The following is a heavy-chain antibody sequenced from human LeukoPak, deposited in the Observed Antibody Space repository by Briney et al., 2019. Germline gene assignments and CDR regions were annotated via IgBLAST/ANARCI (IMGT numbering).Heavy chain of an antibody. V-gene: IGHV4-59*01. D-gene: IGHD3-10*01. Sequence: SETLSLTCTVSGGSISSYYWSWIRQPPGKGLEWIGYIYYSGSTNYNPSLKSRVTISIDTSKNQFSLKLSSVTAADTAVYYCARRRFGEDYFDYWGQGTLVTVSS. J-gene: IGHJ4*02. CDR2: IYYSGST. CDR1: GGSISSYY. CDR3: ARRRFGEDYFDY.